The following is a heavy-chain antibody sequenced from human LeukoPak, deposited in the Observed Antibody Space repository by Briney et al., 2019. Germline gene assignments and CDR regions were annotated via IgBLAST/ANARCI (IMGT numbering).Heavy chain of an antibody. D-gene: IGHD5-18*01. CDR3: ARDLGSYQDY. J-gene: IGHJ4*02. CDR2: ISSSSSYI. V-gene: IGHV3-21*01. CDR1: GFTFSSYS. Sequence: GGSLRLSCGASGFTFSSYSMNWVRQAPGKGLEWVSSISSSSSYIYYADSVKGRFTISRDNAKNSLYLQMNSLRAEDTAVYYCARDLGSYQDYWGQGTLVTVSS.